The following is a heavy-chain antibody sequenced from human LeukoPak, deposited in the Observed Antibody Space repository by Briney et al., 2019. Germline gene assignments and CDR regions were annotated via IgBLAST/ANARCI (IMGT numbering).Heavy chain of an antibody. Sequence: SETLSLTCTVSGGSISSYYWSWIRQPPGKGLEWIGYIYYSGSTNYNPSLKSRVTISVDTSKNQFSLKLSSVTAADTAVYYCARDSLWFGGVDVWGKGTTVTVSS. CDR2: IYYSGST. CDR1: GGSISSYY. D-gene: IGHD3-10*01. CDR3: ARDSLWFGGVDV. V-gene: IGHV4-59*12. J-gene: IGHJ6*04.